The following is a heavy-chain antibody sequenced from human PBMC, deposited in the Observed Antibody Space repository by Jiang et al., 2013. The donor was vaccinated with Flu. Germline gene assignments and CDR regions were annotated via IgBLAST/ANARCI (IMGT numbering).Heavy chain of an antibody. CDR1: YG. CDR3: ARRDWLLRLDY. J-gene: IGHJ4*02. V-gene: IGHV1-18*01. CDR2: ISAYNGNT. Sequence: YGISWVRQAPGQGLEWMGWISAYNGNTNYAQKLQGRVTMTTDTSTSTAYMELRSLRSDDTAVCYCARRDWLLRLDYWGQGTLVTVSS. D-gene: IGHD3/OR15-3a*01.